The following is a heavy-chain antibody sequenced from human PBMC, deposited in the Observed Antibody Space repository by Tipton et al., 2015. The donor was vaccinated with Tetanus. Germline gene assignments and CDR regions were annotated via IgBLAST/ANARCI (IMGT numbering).Heavy chain of an antibody. CDR1: GFTFSTNA. CDR2: IWNDGSYK. D-gene: IGHD5-18*01. V-gene: IGHV3-33*01. J-gene: IGHJ6*02. CDR3: ARVGISQNAYSYVYHGLDV. Sequence: SLRLSCAASGFTFSTNAMHWVRQAPGKGLEWVEAIWNDGSYKYYADSVKGRFTVSRDNSKNTLYLEMNSLRAEDTAVYYCARVGISQNAYSYVYHGLDVWGQGTTVTVSS.